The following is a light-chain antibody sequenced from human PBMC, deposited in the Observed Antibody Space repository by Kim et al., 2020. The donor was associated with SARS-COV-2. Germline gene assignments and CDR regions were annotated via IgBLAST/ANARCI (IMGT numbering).Light chain of an antibody. CDR1: SSDFGAYNY. CDR2: ELD. J-gene: IGLJ2*01. V-gene: IGLV2-8*01. Sequence: GQSVAICCTGPSSDFGAYNYVSWYQQHPGNAPKLMIYELDKRPSGVPDRFSGSKSGNTASLTVSGLQAEDEADYYCSSYAGSNNVVFGGGTQLTVL. CDR3: SSYAGSNNVV.